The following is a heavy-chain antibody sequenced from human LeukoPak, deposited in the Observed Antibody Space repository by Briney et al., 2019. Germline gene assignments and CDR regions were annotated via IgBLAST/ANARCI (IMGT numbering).Heavy chain of an antibody. CDR3: ARVGLLWFGEFYGMDV. D-gene: IGHD3-10*01. CDR1: GYSFNSYW. J-gene: IGHJ6*02. CDR2: IYPGDSDT. V-gene: IGHV5-51*01. Sequence: GESLKISCKGSGYSFNSYWIGWVRQMPGKGLEWMGIIYPGDSDTRYSPSFQGQVTISADKSISTAYLQWSSLKASDTAMYYCARVGLLWFGEFYGMDVWGQGTTVTVSS.